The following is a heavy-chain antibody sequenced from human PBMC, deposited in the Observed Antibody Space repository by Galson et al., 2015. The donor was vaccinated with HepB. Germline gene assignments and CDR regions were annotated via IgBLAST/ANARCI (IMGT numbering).Heavy chain of an antibody. CDR2: IRSKAYGGTT. CDR1: GFTFGDYA. CDR3: SRGTLDYDSSGYYDY. D-gene: IGHD3-22*01. Sequence: SLRLSCAAPGFTFGDYAMSWVRHDPGKGLEWVGFIRSKAYGGTTEYAASVKGRFTISRDDPKSITYLQMNSLKTEDTAVYYCSRGTLDYDSSGYYDYWGQGTLVTVSS. J-gene: IGHJ4*02. V-gene: IGHV3-49*04.